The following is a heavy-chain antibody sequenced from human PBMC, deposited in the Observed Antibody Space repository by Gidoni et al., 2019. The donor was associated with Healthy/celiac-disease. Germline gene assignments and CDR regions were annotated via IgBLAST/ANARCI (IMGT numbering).Heavy chain of an antibody. V-gene: IGHV3-30*18. J-gene: IGHJ4*02. CDR1: GFAFSSDG. Sequence: QVQLVESGGGVVQPGRSLRLPCAASGFAFSSDGLHWVRQASGTGLVRVAVISYDGSNIYYADSGKGRFTISRDNSKNTLDLQMNSLRAEDAAVYYCAKDFGGATEFGYWGQGTLVTVSS. CDR2: ISYDGSNI. D-gene: IGHD1-26*01. CDR3: AKDFGGATEFGY.